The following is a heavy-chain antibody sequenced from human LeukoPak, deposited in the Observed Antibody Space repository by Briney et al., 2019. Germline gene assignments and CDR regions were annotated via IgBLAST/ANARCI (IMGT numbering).Heavy chain of an antibody. CDR1: GGSISSSNW. J-gene: IGHJ4*02. V-gene: IGHV4-4*02. CDR3: ARVDSGGYFDY. CDR2: IYHSGST. D-gene: IGHD6-19*01. Sequence: SGTLSLTCAVSGGSISSSNWWSWVRQPPGKGLEWIGEIYHSGSTNYNPSLKGRVTISVDKSKNQFSLKLSSVTAADTAVYYCARVDSGGYFDYWGQGTLVTVSS.